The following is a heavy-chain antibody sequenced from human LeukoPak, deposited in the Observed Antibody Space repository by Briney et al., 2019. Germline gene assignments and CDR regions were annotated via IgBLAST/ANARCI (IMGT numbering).Heavy chain of an antibody. CDR3: GRPRGETYYAMDF. CDR1: GYTFTNYA. CDR2: ISTSTGNP. V-gene: IGHV7-4-1*02. D-gene: IGHD5-24*01. J-gene: IGHJ6*02. Sequence: ASVKVSCKASGYTFTNYAINWVRQAPGQGLEWMGWISTSTGNPTYAQGFTGRFVFSSDTSVSTAYLQIIDLKADDTAMYYCGRPRGETYYAMDFWGQGTTVTVSS.